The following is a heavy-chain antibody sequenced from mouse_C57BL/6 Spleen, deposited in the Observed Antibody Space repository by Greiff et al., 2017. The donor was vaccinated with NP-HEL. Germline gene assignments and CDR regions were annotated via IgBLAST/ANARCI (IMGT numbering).Heavy chain of an antibody. CDR1: GFTFSDYY. D-gene: IGHD2-5*01. CDR3: ARHDYYSSYLVAY. Sequence: EVKLMESGGGLVQPGGSLKLSCAASGFTFSDYYMYWVRQTPEKRLEWVAYISNGGGSTYYPDTVKGRFTISRVNAKNTLYLQMSRLKSEDTAMYYCARHDYYSSYLVAYWGQGTLVTVSA. CDR2: ISNGGGST. J-gene: IGHJ3*01. V-gene: IGHV5-12*01.